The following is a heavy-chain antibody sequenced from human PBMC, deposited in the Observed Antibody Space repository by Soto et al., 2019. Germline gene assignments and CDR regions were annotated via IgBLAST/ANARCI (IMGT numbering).Heavy chain of an antibody. CDR2: ISGSGEIT. J-gene: IGHJ4*02. CDR1: GFPFKSYA. D-gene: IGHD3-9*01. CDR3: GKARYLLVDQPLYFES. Sequence: PWGSLRLSCAASGFPFKSYAIGFFRHSPLKGLEWISVISGSGEITLYTDSVKGRFTISRDFSNNTLSLQMNSLRADDTAIYYCGKARYLLVDQPLYFESWGQGTLVTVSS. V-gene: IGHV3-23*01.